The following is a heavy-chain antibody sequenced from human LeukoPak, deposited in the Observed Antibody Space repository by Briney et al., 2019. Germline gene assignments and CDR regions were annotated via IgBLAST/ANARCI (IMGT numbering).Heavy chain of an antibody. J-gene: IGHJ4*02. CDR3: ARLAAAGNFDY. CDR1: GYTFTSYA. V-gene: IGHV1-3*01. D-gene: IGHD6-13*01. CDR2: INAGNGNT. Sequence: ASVKVSCKASGYTFTSYAIHWVRQAPGQRLEWMGWINAGNGNTKYSQKFQGRVTITRDTSASTAYMELSSLRSEDTAVYYCARLAAAGNFDYWGQGTLVTVSS.